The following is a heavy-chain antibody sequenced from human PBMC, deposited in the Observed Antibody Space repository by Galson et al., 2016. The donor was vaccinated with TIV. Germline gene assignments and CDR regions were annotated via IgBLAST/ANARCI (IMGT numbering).Heavy chain of an antibody. D-gene: IGHD3-22*01. V-gene: IGHV3-23*01. CDR2: ISAGGGRT. CDR1: GFTFSSFA. Sequence: SLRLSCAASGFTFSSFAVSWVRQAPGKGLEWVSGISAGGGRTNYADSVKGRFTISRDNPKNTLYLQMSSLRAEDTAVYFCAKMDSSGLDYVGRFDFWGQGTLATVSS. CDR3: AKMDSSGLDYVGRFDF. J-gene: IGHJ4*02.